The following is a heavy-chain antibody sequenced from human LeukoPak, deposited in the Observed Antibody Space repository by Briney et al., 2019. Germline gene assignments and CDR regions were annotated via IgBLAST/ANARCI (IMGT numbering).Heavy chain of an antibody. Sequence: GGSLRLSCAASGFTFRTYNMNWVRQAPGKGLEWVANIKQDESEKFYVDSVKGRFSISRDNAGNSLYLQMNSLRAEDTAVYYCHCSGGNCYKPWGQGTLVTVSS. D-gene: IGHD2-15*01. V-gene: IGHV3-7*03. CDR1: GFTFRTYN. CDR2: IKQDESEK. CDR3: HCSGGNCYKP. J-gene: IGHJ5*02.